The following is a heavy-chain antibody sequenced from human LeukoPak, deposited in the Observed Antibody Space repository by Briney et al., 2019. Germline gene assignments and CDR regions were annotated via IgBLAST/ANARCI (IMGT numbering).Heavy chain of an antibody. CDR1: GFTFSTYG. Sequence: SGGSLRLSCAASGFTFSTYGLHWVRQAPGKGLEWVALISYDGNNKYYADSVKGRFTISRDNSKNTLSLQMNSLGAEDTAVYYCARDYSSAWDYWGQGTLVTVSS. CDR3: ARDYSSAWDY. V-gene: IGHV3-33*01. D-gene: IGHD6-19*01. J-gene: IGHJ4*02. CDR2: ISYDGNNK.